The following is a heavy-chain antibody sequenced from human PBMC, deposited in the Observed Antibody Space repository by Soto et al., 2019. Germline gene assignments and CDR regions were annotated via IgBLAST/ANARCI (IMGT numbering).Heavy chain of an antibody. D-gene: IGHD6-19*01. J-gene: IGHJ3*02. CDR3: AKDSQWPLDNAFDI. CDR2: ISYDGSNK. V-gene: IGHV3-30*18. CDR1: GFTFSSYG. Sequence: PGGSLRLSCAASGFTFSSYGMHWVRQAPGKGLEWVAVISYDGSNKYYADSVKGRFTISRDNSKNTLYLQMNSLRAEDTAVYYCAKDSQWPLDNAFDIWGQGTMVTVSS.